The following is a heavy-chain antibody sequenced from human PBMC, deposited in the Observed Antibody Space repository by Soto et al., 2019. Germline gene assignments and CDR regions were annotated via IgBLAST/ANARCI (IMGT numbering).Heavy chain of an antibody. CDR2: IYYSGNT. CDR3: ARATYYYDSSGYSDRVLDY. J-gene: IGHJ4*02. Sequence: SETLSLTCTVSGGSISSGCYYWSWIRQHPGKGLEWIGYIYYSGNTYYNPSLKSRVTISEDTSKNQFSLKLSPVTAADTAVYYCARATYYYDSSGYSDRVLDYWGQGTLVTVSS. D-gene: IGHD3-22*01. V-gene: IGHV4-31*03. CDR1: GGSISSGCYY.